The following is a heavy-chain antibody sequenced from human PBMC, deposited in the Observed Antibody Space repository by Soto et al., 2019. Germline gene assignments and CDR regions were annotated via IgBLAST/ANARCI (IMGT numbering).Heavy chain of an antibody. V-gene: IGHV3-21*03. Sequence: PGGSLRLSCTASEFSLSTYSMNWVRQAPGKGLEWVSSISTRSDVYYADSVKGRFTIARDNAKNSLSLQMNSLSADDTGVYYCAREKTAWPLAYGLEVWGQGTPVTVSS. CDR1: EFSLSTYS. D-gene: IGHD2-21*02. CDR2: ISTRSDV. J-gene: IGHJ6*02. CDR3: AREKTAWPLAYGLEV.